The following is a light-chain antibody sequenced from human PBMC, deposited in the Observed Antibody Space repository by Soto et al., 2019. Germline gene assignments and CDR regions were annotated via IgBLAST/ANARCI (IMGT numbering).Light chain of an antibody. V-gene: IGLV2-14*01. Sequence: QSALTQPASVSGSPGQSITISCTGTSSDVGGYNYVSWYQQHPGKAPKLMIYEVSNRPSGVSNRFSGSKSGNTASLTISGHQAEDEADYYCSSYTSSSTLEVFGTGTKLTVL. CDR3: SSYTSSSTLEV. J-gene: IGLJ1*01. CDR2: EVS. CDR1: SSDVGGYNY.